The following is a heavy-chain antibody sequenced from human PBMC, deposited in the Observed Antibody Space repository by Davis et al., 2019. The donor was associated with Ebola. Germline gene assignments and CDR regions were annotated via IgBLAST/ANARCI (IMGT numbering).Heavy chain of an antibody. Sequence: ASVKVSCKASGYTFTSYYMHWVRQAPGQGLEWMGIINPSDGSTSYAQKFQGRVTMTRDTSTSTVYMELSSLRSEDTAVYYCAREHIVVVTAINYYYYGMDVWGKGTTVTVSS. J-gene: IGHJ6*04. CDR2: INPSDGST. CDR1: GYTFTSYY. CDR3: AREHIVVVTAINYYYYGMDV. V-gene: IGHV1-46*01. D-gene: IGHD2-21*02.